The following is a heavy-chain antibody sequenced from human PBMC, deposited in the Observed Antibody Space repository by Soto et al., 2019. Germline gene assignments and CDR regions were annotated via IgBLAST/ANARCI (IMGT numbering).Heavy chain of an antibody. Sequence: AGGSLRLSCSASGFTFSSYAMHWVRQAPGKGLEYVSAISSNGGSTYYADSVKGRFTISRDHSKNTLYLQMSGLRAEDTAVYYCVKDGQGGAFDIWGQGTMVTVSS. CDR1: GFTFSSYA. J-gene: IGHJ3*02. CDR3: VKDGQGGAFDI. CDR2: ISSNGGST. V-gene: IGHV3-64D*06.